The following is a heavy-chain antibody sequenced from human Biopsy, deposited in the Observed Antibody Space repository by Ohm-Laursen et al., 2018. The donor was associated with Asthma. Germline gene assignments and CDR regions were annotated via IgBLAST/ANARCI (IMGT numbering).Heavy chain of an antibody. D-gene: IGHD6-19*01. J-gene: IGHJ4*02. CDR1: GYTFIGCH. CDR3: AKDFRGIAVAGDRGFDY. V-gene: IGHV1-2*06. Sequence: ASVKVSCKASGYTFIGCHIHWMRQAPGQGLEWMGRINPNSGGTNYAQKFQGKVTMTRDTSISTACMEVSRLRSDDTAVYYCAKDFRGIAVAGDRGFDYWGQGTLVTVSS. CDR2: INPNSGGT.